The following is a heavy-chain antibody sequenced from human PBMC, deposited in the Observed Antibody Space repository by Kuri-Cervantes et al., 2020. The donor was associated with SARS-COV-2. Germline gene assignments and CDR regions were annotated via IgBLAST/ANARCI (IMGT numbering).Heavy chain of an antibody. J-gene: IGHJ5*02. Sequence: SETLSLTCVVYGGSFSGYYWTWIRQPPGKGLEWIGEINHGGSTNYNPSLKSRLTISVDTSENQFSLKLSSVTAADTAVYYCARLYYDFWSALLNWFDPWGQGTLVTVSS. CDR1: GGSFSGYY. D-gene: IGHD3-3*01. V-gene: IGHV4-34*01. CDR2: INHGGST. CDR3: ARLYYDFWSALLNWFDP.